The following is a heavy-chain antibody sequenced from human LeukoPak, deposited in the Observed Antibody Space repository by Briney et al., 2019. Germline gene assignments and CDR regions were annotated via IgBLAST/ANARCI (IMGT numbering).Heavy chain of an antibody. D-gene: IGHD2-2*01. CDR1: GGSISSSSYY. CDR3: ARAVVVPAAYGAFDI. J-gene: IGHJ3*02. CDR2: IYYSGST. Sequence: KPSETLSLTCTASGGSISSSSYYWGWIRQPPGKGLEWIGSIYYSGSTYYNPSLKSRVTISVDTSKNQFSLKLSSVTAADTAVYYCARAVVVPAAYGAFDIWGQGTMVTVSS. V-gene: IGHV4-39*07.